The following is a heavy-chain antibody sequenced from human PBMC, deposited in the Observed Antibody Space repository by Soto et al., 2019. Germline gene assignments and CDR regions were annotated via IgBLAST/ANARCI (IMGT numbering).Heavy chain of an antibody. J-gene: IGHJ4*02. V-gene: IGHV3-30*18. CDR3: AKGGRLGSGNYYNPYYFDY. CDR2: ISYDGSNK. Sequence: QVQLVESGGGVVQPGRSLRLSCAASGFTFSSYGMHWVRQVPGKGLEWVAVISYDGSNKYYVDSVKGRFTISRDNSKNTLYLQMNSLLAEDTAVYYCAKGGRLGSGNYYNPYYFDYWGQGTLVTVSS. CDR1: GFTFSSYG. D-gene: IGHD3-10*01.